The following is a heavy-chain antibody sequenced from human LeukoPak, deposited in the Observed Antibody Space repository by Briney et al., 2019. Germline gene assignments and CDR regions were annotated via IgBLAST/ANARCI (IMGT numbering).Heavy chain of an antibody. CDR2: IYPGDSDT. V-gene: IGHV5-51*01. J-gene: IGHJ4*02. CDR1: GYSFTSYW. CDR3: ARQMGGYSYGSTNFDY. Sequence: GESLKISCKGSGYSFTSYWIGWVRQMPGKGLEWMGIIYPGDSDTRYSPSFQGQVTNSADKSISTAYLQWSSLKASDTAMYYCARQMGGYSYGSTNFDYWGQGTLVTVSS. D-gene: IGHD5-18*01.